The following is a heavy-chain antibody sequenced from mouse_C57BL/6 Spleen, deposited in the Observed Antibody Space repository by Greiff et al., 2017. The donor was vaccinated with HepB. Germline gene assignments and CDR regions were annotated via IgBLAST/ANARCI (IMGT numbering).Heavy chain of an antibody. D-gene: IGHD4-1*01. Sequence: EVKLMESEGGLVQPGSSMKLSCTASGFTFSDYYMAWVRQVPEKGLEWVANINYDGSSTYYLDSLKSRFIISRDNAKNILYLQMSSLKSEDTATYYCARLGYAMDYWGQGTSVTVSS. V-gene: IGHV5-16*01. CDR2: INYDGSST. CDR3: ARLGYAMDY. CDR1: GFTFSDYY. J-gene: IGHJ4*01.